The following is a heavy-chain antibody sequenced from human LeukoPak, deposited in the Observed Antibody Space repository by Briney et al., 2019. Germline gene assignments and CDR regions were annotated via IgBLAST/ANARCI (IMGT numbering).Heavy chain of an antibody. CDR2: IYYSGST. Sequence: PSETLSLTCTVSGGSISSYYWSWIRQPPGKGLEWIGYIYYSGSTNYNPSLKSRVTISVDTSKNQFSLKLSSVTAADTAVYYCARYRYGDYASFDYWGQGTLVTVSS. D-gene: IGHD4-17*01. J-gene: IGHJ4*02. CDR1: GGSISSYY. CDR3: ARYRYGDYASFDY. V-gene: IGHV4-59*08.